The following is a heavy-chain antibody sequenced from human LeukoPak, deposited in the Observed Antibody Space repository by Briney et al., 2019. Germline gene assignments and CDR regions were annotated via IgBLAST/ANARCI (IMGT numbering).Heavy chain of an antibody. CDR3: ARIHYDSSEGDNWFDP. V-gene: IGHV3-48*01. CDR2: IISSSRTI. Sequence: GGSLRLSCAGSGFTFSTHGMNWVRQAPGKGLEWVSFIISSSRTIYYADSVKGRFTISRDNAKNLLYLQMNSLRAEDTAVYYCARIHYDSSEGDNWFDPWGQGTLVTVSS. J-gene: IGHJ5*02. D-gene: IGHD3-22*01. CDR1: GFTFSTHG.